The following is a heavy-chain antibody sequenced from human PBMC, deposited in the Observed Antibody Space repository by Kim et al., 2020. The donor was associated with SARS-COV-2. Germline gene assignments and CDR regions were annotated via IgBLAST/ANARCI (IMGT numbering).Heavy chain of an antibody. Sequence: SETLSLTCTVSGGSISSSSYYWGWIRQPPGKGLEWIGSIYYSGSTYYNPSLKSRVTISVDTSKNQFSLKLSSVTAADTAVYYCARRYYYDSSGYPGRNNWFDPWGQGTLVTVSS. CDR2: IYYSGST. CDR3: ARRYYYDSSGYPGRNNWFDP. J-gene: IGHJ5*02. CDR1: GGSISSSSYY. D-gene: IGHD3-22*01. V-gene: IGHV4-39*01.